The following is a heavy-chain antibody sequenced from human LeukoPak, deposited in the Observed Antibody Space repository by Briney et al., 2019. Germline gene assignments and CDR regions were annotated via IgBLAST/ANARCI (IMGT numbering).Heavy chain of an antibody. CDR3: ARGLSRARRESDY. J-gene: IGHJ4*02. CDR2: IDDSGST. V-gene: IGHV4-59*01. Sequence: SETLSLTCSVSTNSMKNFFWSWVRQPPGKGLEWIGYIDDSGSTSYNPSLKSRVTISIDTSKNQFSLRLTSVAAADTAIYSCARGLSRARRESDYWGQGTLVTVSS. CDR1: TNSMKNFF.